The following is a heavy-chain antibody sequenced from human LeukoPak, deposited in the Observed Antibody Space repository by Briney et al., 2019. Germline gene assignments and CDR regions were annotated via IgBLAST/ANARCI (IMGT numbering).Heavy chain of an antibody. CDR1: RFPFSSYW. D-gene: IGHD1-26*01. V-gene: IGHV3-7*05. Sequence: PGGSLRLSCAASRFPFSSYWMSWVRQTLGKGLEWVANIKQDGSEKYYVDSVKGRFTISRDNAKNSLYLQMNSLRAEDTAVYYCARLTGSYYPYWGQGTLVTVSS. CDR3: ARLTGSYYPY. J-gene: IGHJ4*02. CDR2: IKQDGSEK.